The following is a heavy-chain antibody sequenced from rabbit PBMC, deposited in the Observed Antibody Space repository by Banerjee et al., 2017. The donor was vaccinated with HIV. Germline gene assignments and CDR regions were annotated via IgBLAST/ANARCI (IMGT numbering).Heavy chain of an antibody. Sequence: QSLEESGGDLVKPGASLTLTCTASGFSFSSSQWICWVRQAPGKGLEWIACIYAGSSGSTYYANWAKGRFTISKTSSTTVTLQMTSLTAADTATYFCARDLAGVTGWNFGLWGPGTLVTVS. J-gene: IGHJ4*01. D-gene: IGHD4-1*01. CDR2: IYAGSSGST. CDR1: GFSFSSSQW. CDR3: ARDLAGVTGWNFGL. V-gene: IGHV1S40*01.